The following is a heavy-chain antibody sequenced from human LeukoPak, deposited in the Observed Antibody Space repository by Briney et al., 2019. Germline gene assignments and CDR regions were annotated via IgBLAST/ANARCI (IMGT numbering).Heavy chain of an antibody. Sequence: PGGSLRLSCAASGFTFSTSDMHWVRQAPVKGLEWVAYVPFDGIKKFYADSVRGRFTISSVNSKNTPYLQLDSLRPDDTAVYYCAKDRPHGSGWGTPADFGGQGALVTVSS. CDR3: AKDRPHGSGWGTPADF. CDR2: VPFDGIKK. J-gene: IGHJ4*02. V-gene: IGHV3-30*02. CDR1: GFTFSTSD. D-gene: IGHD6-19*01.